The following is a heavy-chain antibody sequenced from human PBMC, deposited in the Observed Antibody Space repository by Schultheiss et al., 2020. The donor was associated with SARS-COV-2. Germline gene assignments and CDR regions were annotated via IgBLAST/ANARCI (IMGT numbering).Heavy chain of an antibody. Sequence: SVKVSCKASGGTFSSYAISWVRQAPGQGLEWMGGIIPIFGTANYAQKFQGRVTITADESTSTAYMELSSLRSEDTAVYYCARGYDFWSGYYYYYMDVWGKGTTVTVSS. V-gene: IGHV1-69*13. D-gene: IGHD3-3*01. CDR3: ARGYDFWSGYYYYYMDV. J-gene: IGHJ6*03. CDR1: GGTFSSYA. CDR2: IIPIFGTA.